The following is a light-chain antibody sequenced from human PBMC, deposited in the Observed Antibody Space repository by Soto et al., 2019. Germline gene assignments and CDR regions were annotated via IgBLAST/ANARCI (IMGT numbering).Light chain of an antibody. Sequence: EIVLTQSPGTLSLSPGERATLSCRASQSVSSSYLAWYQQKPGQAPRLLIYGASSRATGIPDRFSGSWSGTDFTLTISRPEPEDFAVYYCQQYGSSPRFGQGTKVDIK. CDR2: GAS. CDR3: QQYGSSPR. J-gene: IGKJ1*01. V-gene: IGKV3-20*01. CDR1: QSVSSSY.